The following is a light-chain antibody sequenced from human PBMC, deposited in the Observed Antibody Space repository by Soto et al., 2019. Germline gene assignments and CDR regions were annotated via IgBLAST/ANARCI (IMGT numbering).Light chain of an antibody. Sequence: EIVLTQPPVTLSFSPGERSTLSCMASQSVRNSLLAWYQQKPGQPPRLLIYDASTRATATPERFSGSGSGTDFTLTISRLEPEDFAVYYSHQYDSIVQTFGQGTKVDIK. J-gene: IGKJ1*01. V-gene: IGKV3-20*01. CDR2: DAS. CDR1: QSVRNSL. CDR3: HQYDSIVQT.